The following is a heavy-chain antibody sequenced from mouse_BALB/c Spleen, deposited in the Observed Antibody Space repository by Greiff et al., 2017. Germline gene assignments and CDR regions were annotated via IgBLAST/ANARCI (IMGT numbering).Heavy chain of an antibody. CDR2: IRSKSNNYAT. V-gene: IGHV10-1*02. J-gene: IGHJ4*01. CDR1: GFTFNTYA. Sequence: EVKLVESGGGLVQPKGSLKLSCAASGFTFNTYAMNWVRQAPGKGLEWVARIRSKSNNYATYYADSVKDRFTISRDDSQSMLYLQMNNLKTEDTAMYYCVRRGGAMDYWGQGTSVTVSS. CDR3: VRRGGAMDY.